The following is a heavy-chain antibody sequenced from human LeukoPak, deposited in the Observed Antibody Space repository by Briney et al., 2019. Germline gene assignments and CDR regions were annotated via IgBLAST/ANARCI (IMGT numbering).Heavy chain of an antibody. CDR1: GYTFTSYY. J-gene: IGHJ4*02. CDR2: INPSGGST. CDR3: ARAYGSGSYTLLFFDY. Sequence: ASVKVSCKASGYTFTSYYMHWVRQAPGQGLEWMGIINPSGGSTSYAQKFQGRVTMTRDTSTSTVYMELSSLRSEDTAVYYCARAYGSGSYTLLFFDYWGQGTLVTVSS. D-gene: IGHD3-10*01. V-gene: IGHV1-46*01.